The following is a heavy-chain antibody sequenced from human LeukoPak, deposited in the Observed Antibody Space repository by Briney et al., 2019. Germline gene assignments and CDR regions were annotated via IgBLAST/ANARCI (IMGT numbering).Heavy chain of an antibody. V-gene: IGHV4-39*07. CDR1: GGSISSSSYY. Sequence: PSETLSLTCTVSGGSISSSSYYWGWIRQPPGKGLEWIGSIDYSGRAYYNPSLTSRVTISVDTSKNQFSLKLSSVTAADTAVYYCARYVLVTNWFDPWGQGTLVTVSS. J-gene: IGHJ5*02. CDR2: IDYSGRA. CDR3: ARYVLVTNWFDP. D-gene: IGHD3-3*02.